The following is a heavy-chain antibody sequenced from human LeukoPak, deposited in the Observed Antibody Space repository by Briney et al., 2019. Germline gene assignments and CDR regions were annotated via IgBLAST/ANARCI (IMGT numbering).Heavy chain of an antibody. CDR2: IYPRDSDT. V-gene: IGHV5-51*01. CDR3: ARSSGASDY. Sequence: GESLKISCKGFGYSFSTYWIAWVRQMPGKGLEWMGIIYPRDSDTRYSPSFQGQVTISADKSISTAYLHWSSLKASDTAIYDCARSSGASDYWGQGTLVSVSS. J-gene: IGHJ4*02. CDR1: GYSFSTYW. D-gene: IGHD2-15*01.